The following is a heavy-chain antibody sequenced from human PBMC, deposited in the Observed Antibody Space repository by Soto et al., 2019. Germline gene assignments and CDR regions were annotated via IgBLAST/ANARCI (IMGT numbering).Heavy chain of an antibody. V-gene: IGHV4-34*01. CDR3: ASPHYYDSSGYYY. D-gene: IGHD3-22*01. J-gene: IGHJ4*02. CDR1: CGSFSGYY. Sequence: SETLSLTCAVYCGSFSGYYWSWIRQPPGKGLEWIGEINHSGSTNYNPSLKSRVTISVDTSKNQFSLKLSSVTAADTAVYYCASPHYYDSSGYYYWGQGTLVTV. CDR2: INHSGST.